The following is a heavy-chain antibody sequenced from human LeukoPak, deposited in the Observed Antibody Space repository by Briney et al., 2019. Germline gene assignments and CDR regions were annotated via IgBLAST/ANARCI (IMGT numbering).Heavy chain of an antibody. D-gene: IGHD1-1*01. Sequence: ASVKVSCKASGYTFTGYYMHWVRQATGQGLEWMGWMNPNSGNTGYAQKFQGRVTMTRNTSISTAYMELSSLRSEDTAVYYCARVLDRVRHDWGQGTLVTVSS. CDR3: ARVLDRVRHD. J-gene: IGHJ4*02. CDR1: GYTFTGYY. CDR2: MNPNSGNT. V-gene: IGHV1-8*02.